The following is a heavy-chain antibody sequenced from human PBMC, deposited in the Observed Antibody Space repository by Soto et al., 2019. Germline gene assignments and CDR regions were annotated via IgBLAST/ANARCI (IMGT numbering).Heavy chain of an antibody. D-gene: IGHD5-18*01. J-gene: IGHJ5*02. Sequence: GGFLRLSCAASGFTFSSYSMNWVRQAPGKGLEWVSSISSSSSYIYYADSVKGRFTISRDNAKNSLYLQMNSLRAEDTAVYYCARSRSIRDTAMVWSVWFDPWGQGTLVTVSS. CDR2: ISSSSSYI. CDR3: ARSRSIRDTAMVWSVWFDP. CDR1: GFTFSSYS. V-gene: IGHV3-21*01.